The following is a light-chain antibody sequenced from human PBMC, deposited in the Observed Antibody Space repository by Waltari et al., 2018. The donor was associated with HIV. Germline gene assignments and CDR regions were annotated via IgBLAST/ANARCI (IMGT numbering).Light chain of an antibody. J-gene: IGKJ1*01. CDR2: KAS. CDR1: QSIRTW. Sequence: DVQMTQSPSTLSASIGDSVTITCRASQSIRTWLAWYQQKPGKAPKLLIYKASSLQSGVPLRFSGTGSGTEFTLTISSLQPDDVATYHCQQYDSFPWTFGQGTKVEVK. V-gene: IGKV1-5*03. CDR3: QQYDSFPWT.